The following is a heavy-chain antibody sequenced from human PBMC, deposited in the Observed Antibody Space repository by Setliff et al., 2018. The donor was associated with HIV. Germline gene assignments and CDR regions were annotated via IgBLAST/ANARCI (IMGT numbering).Heavy chain of an antibody. V-gene: IGHV1-69*13. CDR3: ARDRVIGSGWSQ. CDR2: IIPIFGTA. D-gene: IGHD6-19*01. J-gene: IGHJ4*02. Sequence: SVKVSCKASGGTFSSYAIRWVRQAPGQGLEWMGGIIPIFGTANYAQKFQGRVTITADESTSTAYMELSSLRSEDTAVYYCARDRVIGSGWSQWGQGTLVTVSS. CDR1: GGTFSSYA.